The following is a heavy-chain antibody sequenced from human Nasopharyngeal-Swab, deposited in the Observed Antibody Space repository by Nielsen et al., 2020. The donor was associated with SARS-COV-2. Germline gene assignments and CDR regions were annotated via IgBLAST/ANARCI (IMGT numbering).Heavy chain of an antibody. CDR1: GFTFSSYS. CDR2: ITGNGDTT. CDR3: SDPPFSED. D-gene: IGHD2/OR15-2a*01. J-gene: IGHJ4*02. V-gene: IGHV3-23*01. Sequence: GESLKISCAASGFTFSSYSMSWLRQAPGKGLEWVSTITGNGDTTYYADSVKGRFTISRDNSKSTLYLQMNSLRADDTALYYCSDPPFSEDWGQGTLVTVSS.